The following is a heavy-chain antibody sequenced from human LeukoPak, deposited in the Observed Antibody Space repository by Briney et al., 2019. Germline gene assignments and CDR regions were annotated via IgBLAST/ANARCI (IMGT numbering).Heavy chain of an antibody. CDR1: GFTFSSYW. CDR3: ARDLTGVTGYTYGRGIDY. J-gene: IGHJ4*02. D-gene: IGHD5-18*01. V-gene: IGHV3-7*01. CDR2: IKKDGSEK. Sequence: PGGSLRLSCAASGFTFSSYWLCWVRQAPGKGLEWVANIKKDGSEKYYVDSVQGRFTISKDNAKTSLYLQMNSLRAEDTAVYYCARDLTGVTGYTYGRGIDYWGQGTLVTVSS.